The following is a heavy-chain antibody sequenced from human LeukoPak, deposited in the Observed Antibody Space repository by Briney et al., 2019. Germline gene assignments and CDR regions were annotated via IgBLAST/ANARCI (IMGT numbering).Heavy chain of an antibody. CDR1: GYRFTSYW. J-gene: IGHJ4*02. Sequence: GASLQISCKGSGYRFTSYWIGWVRQLPGKGLEGMGIIYPGDSDTRYSPSFQGQVTISADKSISTAYLQWSSLKASDTAMYYCARLARGYSYGRVFDYWGQGTLVTVSS. D-gene: IGHD5-18*01. CDR2: IYPGDSDT. V-gene: IGHV5-51*01. CDR3: ARLARGYSYGRVFDY.